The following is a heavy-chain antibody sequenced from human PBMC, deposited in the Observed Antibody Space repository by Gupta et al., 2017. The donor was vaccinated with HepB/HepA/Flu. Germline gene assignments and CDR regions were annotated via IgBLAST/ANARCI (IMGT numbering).Heavy chain of an antibody. Sequence: QVQLQESGPGLVKPSETLSLTCTVSGGSISSHYWSWIRQPLGKGLEWIGYIYYSGSTNYNPSLKSRVTISVDTSKNQFSLKLSSVTAADTAVYYCAGGMTYYDILTGYYRTDAFDIWGQGTMVTVSS. CDR1: GGSISSHY. CDR2: IYYSGST. CDR3: AGGMTYYDILTGYYRTDAFDI. J-gene: IGHJ3*02. D-gene: IGHD3-9*01. V-gene: IGHV4-59*11.